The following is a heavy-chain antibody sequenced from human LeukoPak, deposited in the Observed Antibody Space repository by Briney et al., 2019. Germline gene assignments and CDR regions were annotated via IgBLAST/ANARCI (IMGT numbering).Heavy chain of an antibody. CDR2: ISYDGSNK. V-gene: IGHV3-30*04. J-gene: IGHJ4*02. CDR1: GFTSSSYA. Sequence: GGSLRLSCAASGFTSSSYAMHWVRQAPGKGLEWVAVISYDGSNKYYADSVKGRFTISRDNSKNTLYLQMNSLRAEDTAVYYCARDSSSWIYSGYEGGPDYWGQGTLVTVSS. CDR3: ARDSSSWIYSGYEGGPDY. D-gene: IGHD5-12*01.